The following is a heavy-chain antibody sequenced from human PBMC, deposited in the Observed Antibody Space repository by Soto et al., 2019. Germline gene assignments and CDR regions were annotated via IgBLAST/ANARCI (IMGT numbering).Heavy chain of an antibody. CDR1: GFTFSNYY. CDR2: ISSTGRTI. D-gene: IGHD6-19*01. CDR3: ARSYSSGWEFDY. Sequence: PGGSLRLSCGASGFTFSNYYMSWIRQAPGKGLEWVSYISSTGRTIYYADSVKGRFTVSRDNAQNSLSLKLNSLRVEDTAAYYCARSYSSGWEFDYWGQGTQVTVSS. J-gene: IGHJ4*02. V-gene: IGHV3-11*01.